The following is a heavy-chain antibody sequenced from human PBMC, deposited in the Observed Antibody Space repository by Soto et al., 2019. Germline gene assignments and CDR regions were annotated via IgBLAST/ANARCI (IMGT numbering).Heavy chain of an antibody. CDR1: GCTLSDYY. CDR3: VRATYFSDSSGYTRCLDY. CDR2: SRDEAQGYST. Sequence: GGSLRLSCAGAGCTLSDYYIDWVRQAPGKGLEWVGRSRDEAQGYSTAYAASVKGRFTTSRDESKNSAYLQMNSLKTEDTAVYYCVRATYFSDSSGYTRCLDYWGQGTLGTGS. J-gene: IGHJ4*02. D-gene: IGHD3-22*01. V-gene: IGHV3-72*01.